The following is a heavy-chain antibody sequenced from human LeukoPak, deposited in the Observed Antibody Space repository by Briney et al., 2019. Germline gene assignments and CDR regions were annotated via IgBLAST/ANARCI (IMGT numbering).Heavy chain of an antibody. J-gene: IGHJ4*02. V-gene: IGHV3-64*01. CDR1: GGTFSSYA. CDR3: ARALRASAASDY. D-gene: IGHD6-6*01. CDR2: ISSNGGST. Sequence: SCKASGGTFSSYAMHWVSQAPGKGLEYVSAISSNGGSTYYANSVKGRFTISRDNSKNTLYLQMGSLRAEDMAVYYCARALRASAASDYWGQGTLVTVSS.